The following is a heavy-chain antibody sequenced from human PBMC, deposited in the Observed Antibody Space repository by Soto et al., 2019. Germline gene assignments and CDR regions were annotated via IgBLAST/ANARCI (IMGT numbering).Heavy chain of an antibody. Sequence: QITLKESGPTLVKPTQTLTLTCSFSGFSLSTSGVGVGWIRQSPGKALEWLGLIYWDDDKYYSPSLKSRLTISKDPSQNQVVLTMTNMDPVDTATYYCAHSARMRGYFDYWGQGTLVTVSS. CDR1: GFSLSTSGVG. V-gene: IGHV2-5*02. CDR2: IYWDDDK. CDR3: AHSARMRGYFDY. J-gene: IGHJ4*02.